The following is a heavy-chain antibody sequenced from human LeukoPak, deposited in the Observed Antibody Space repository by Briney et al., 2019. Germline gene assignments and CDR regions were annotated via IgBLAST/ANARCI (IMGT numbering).Heavy chain of an antibody. Sequence: GGSLRLSCAASEFTFSRFWMNWVRQAPGKGLEWVANIKQDGSEKYYVDSVKGRFTISRDNAKNSLYLEMNSLRAEDTAVYYCASSWYSHDAFYIWGQGTMVTVSS. CDR3: ASSWYSHDAFYI. J-gene: IGHJ3*02. V-gene: IGHV3-7*01. D-gene: IGHD6-13*01. CDR1: EFTFSRFW. CDR2: IKQDGSEK.